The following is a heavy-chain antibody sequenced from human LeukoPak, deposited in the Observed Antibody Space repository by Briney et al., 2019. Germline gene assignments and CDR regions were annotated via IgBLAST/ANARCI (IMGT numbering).Heavy chain of an antibody. Sequence: GASVKVSCKASGGTFSSYAISWVRQAPGQGLEWMGGIIPIFGTANYAQKFQGRVTITADESTSTAYMELSCLRSEDTAVYYCARDHCSSTSCPPLYGMDVWGQGTTVTVSS. CDR3: ARDHCSSTSCPPLYGMDV. D-gene: IGHD2-2*01. CDR1: GGTFSSYA. CDR2: IIPIFGTA. V-gene: IGHV1-69*13. J-gene: IGHJ6*02.